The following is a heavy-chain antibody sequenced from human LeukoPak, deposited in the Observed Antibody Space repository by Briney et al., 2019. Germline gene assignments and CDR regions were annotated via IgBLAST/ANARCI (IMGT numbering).Heavy chain of an antibody. J-gene: IGHJ4*02. CDR2: TSAYNGNT. Sequence: GASVTVSCKASGYTFTSYGISWVRQAPGQGLEWMGWTSAYNGNTNYAQKLQGRVTMTTDTSTSTAYMELRSLRSDDTAVYYCARSPRSVVVVAATPYDYWGQGTLVTVSS. D-gene: IGHD2-15*01. CDR3: ARSPRSVVVVAATPYDY. CDR1: GYTFTSYG. V-gene: IGHV1-18*04.